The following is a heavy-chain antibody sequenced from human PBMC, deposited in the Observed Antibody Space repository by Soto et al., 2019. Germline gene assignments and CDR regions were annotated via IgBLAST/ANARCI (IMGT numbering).Heavy chain of an antibody. J-gene: IGHJ4*02. V-gene: IGHV1-24*01. CDR2: FDPEDGET. D-gene: IGHD3-16*02. Sequence: EASVKVSCKVSGYTLTELSMHWVRQAPGKGLEWMGGFDPEDGETIYAQKFQGRVTMTEDTSTDTAYMELSSLRSEDTAVYYCATSGYSTFGGVIAPFYFDYWGQGTLVTVSS. CDR3: ATSGYSTFGGVIAPFYFDY. CDR1: GYTLTELS.